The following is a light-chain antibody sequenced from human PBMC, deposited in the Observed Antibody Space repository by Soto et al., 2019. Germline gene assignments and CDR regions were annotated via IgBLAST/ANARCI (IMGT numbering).Light chain of an antibody. V-gene: IGKV1-5*03. CDR2: KAS. CDR1: QSISSW. CDR3: QQYNTYSGT. Sequence: DTQMTQSPSTLSSSLGDRVTIICRASQSISSWLAWYQQKPGKAPKLLIYKASGLESGVPSRFGGSVYGTEGTITISSLKSDDGATYYCQQYNTYSGTFGQGTKVDIK. J-gene: IGKJ1*01.